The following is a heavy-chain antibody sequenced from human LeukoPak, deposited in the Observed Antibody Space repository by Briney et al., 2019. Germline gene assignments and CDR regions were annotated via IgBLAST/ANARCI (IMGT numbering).Heavy chain of an antibody. J-gene: IGHJ5*02. CDR1: TINFSDYG. CDR3: ARDQPHAASWFDP. D-gene: IGHD2-2*01. V-gene: IGHV3-23*01. Sequence: GGSLRLSCAASTINFSDYGMDWVRQAPGRGLEWVSTINPTGVRTYYADSVRGRFTISRDNSKNTVFLQINSLRVEDTAIYYCARDQPHAASWFDPWGQGTLVTVSS. CDR2: INPTGVRT.